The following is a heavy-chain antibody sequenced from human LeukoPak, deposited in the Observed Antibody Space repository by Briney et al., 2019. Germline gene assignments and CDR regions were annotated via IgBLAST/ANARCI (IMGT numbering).Heavy chain of an antibody. CDR2: IYYSRST. D-gene: IGHD3-22*01. Sequence: PSETLSLTCTVSGGSISSGDYYWSWIRQPPGKGLEWIGYIYYSRSTYYKPSLKSRVTISVDTSKNQFSLKLSSMTAADTAVYYCARDSYDSSGYYGYWGQGTLVTVSS. V-gene: IGHV4-30-4*08. CDR3: ARDSYDSSGYYGY. CDR1: GGSISSGDYY. J-gene: IGHJ4*02.